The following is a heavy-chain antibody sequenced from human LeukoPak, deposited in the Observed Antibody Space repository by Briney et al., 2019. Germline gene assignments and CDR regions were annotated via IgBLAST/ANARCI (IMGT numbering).Heavy chain of an antibody. J-gene: IGHJ6*02. V-gene: IGHV3-66*01. CDR1: GFTVSSNY. Sequence: GGSLRLSCAASGFTVSSNYMSWVRQAPGKGLEWVSVIYSGGSTYYADSVKGRFTISRDNSKNTLYLQMNSLRAEDTAVYYCARDREMTLPYYYYGMDVWGQGTTVTVSS. CDR2: IYSGGST. D-gene: IGHD5-24*01. CDR3: ARDREMTLPYYYYGMDV.